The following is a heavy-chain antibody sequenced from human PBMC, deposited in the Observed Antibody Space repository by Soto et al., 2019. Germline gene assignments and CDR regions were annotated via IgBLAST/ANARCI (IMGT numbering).Heavy chain of an antibody. CDR3: ASKNYYYYYMDV. V-gene: IGHV1-8*01. CDR2: MNPSSGTA. CDR1: GYTFTSYD. Sequence: ASVKVSCKASGYTFTSYDINWVRQASGQGLEWMGWMNPSSGTAGSAQRFQGRVTMTRNTSISTAYMELSSLRSEDTAVYYCASKNYYYYYMDVWGKGTTVTVSS. J-gene: IGHJ6*03.